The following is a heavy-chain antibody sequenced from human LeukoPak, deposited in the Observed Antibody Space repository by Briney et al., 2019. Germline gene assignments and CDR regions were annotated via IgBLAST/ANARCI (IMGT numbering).Heavy chain of an antibody. D-gene: IGHD5-12*01. CDR1: GFTFSSYR. CDR2: ISSSSSYI. Sequence: GGSLRLSCTASGFTFSSYRMNWVRQAPGKGLEWVSSISSSSSYIYYADSLKGRFTISRDNAKNSLYLQMNSLRAEDTAVYYCARASSGYDFYNWFDPWGQGTLVTVSS. CDR3: ARASSGYDFYNWFDP. J-gene: IGHJ5*02. V-gene: IGHV3-21*01.